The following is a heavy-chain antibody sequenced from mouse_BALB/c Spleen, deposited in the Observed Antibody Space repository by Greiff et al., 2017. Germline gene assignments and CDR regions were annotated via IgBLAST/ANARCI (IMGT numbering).Heavy chain of an antibody. CDR1: GYSITSGYY. Sequence: ESGPGLVKPSQSLSLTCSVTGYSITSGYYWNWIRQFPGNKLEWMGYISYDGSNNYNPSLKNRISITRDTSKNQFFLKLNSVTTEDTATYYCAREGTTVVARGAMDYWGQGTSVTVSS. D-gene: IGHD1-1*01. J-gene: IGHJ4*01. CDR3: AREGTTVVARGAMDY. V-gene: IGHV3-6*02. CDR2: ISYDGSN.